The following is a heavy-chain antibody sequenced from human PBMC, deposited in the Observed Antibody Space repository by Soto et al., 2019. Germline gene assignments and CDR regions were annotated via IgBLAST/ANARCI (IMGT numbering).Heavy chain of an antibody. CDR3: AAERAYCGGDCPNWFDP. D-gene: IGHD2-21*02. CDR1: GFTFTSSA. J-gene: IGHJ5*02. CDR2: IVVGSGNT. Sequence: SVKVSCKASGFTFTSSAVQWVRQARGQRLEWIGWIVVGSGNTNYAQKFQERVTITRDMSASTAYMELSSLRSEDTAVYYCAAERAYCGGDCPNWFDPWGQGTLVTVSS. V-gene: IGHV1-58*01.